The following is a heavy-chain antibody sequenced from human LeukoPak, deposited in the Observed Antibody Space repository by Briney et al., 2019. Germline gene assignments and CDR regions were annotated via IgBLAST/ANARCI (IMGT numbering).Heavy chain of an antibody. CDR1: GGTFSSYA. CDR3: ARDAGGYCSSTSCYTWSWFDP. CDR2: IIPIFGTA. D-gene: IGHD2-2*02. Sequence: ASVKVSCKASGGTFSSYAISWVRQAPGQGLEWMGGIIPIFGTANYAQKFQGRVTITADESTSTAYMELSSLRSEDTAVYYCARDAGGYCSSTSCYTWSWFDPWGQGTLVTVSS. J-gene: IGHJ5*02. V-gene: IGHV1-69*13.